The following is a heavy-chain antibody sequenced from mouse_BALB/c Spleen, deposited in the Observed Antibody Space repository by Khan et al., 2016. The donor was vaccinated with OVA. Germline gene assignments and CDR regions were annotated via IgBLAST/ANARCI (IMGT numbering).Heavy chain of an antibody. CDR1: GYTFTDFT. Sequence: QIQLVQSGAELVRPGVSVKISCKGSGYTFTDFTMHWVKQSHAKSLAWIGVISTYYGDVTYNQKFKGKATMTVDKSSSTAYMELARLTSEDSAIXYCTGGGGGNRFAYWGQGTLVTVSA. J-gene: IGHJ3*01. V-gene: IGHV1S137*01. CDR3: TGGGGGNRFAY. CDR2: ISTYYGDV.